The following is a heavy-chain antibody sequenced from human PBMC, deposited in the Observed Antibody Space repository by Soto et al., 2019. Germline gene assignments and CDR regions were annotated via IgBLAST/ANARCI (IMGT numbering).Heavy chain of an antibody. Sequence: PGKGLECIGSINYSGSTYYNPSFKSRATISVDASETQFSLKLSSVTAADTAVYYCARNIAAALRWPVDDMDVWGKGTSDT. CDR3: ARNIAAALRWPVDDMDV. V-gene: IGHV4-39*01. D-gene: IGHD6-13*01. CDR2: INYSGST. J-gene: IGHJ6*03.